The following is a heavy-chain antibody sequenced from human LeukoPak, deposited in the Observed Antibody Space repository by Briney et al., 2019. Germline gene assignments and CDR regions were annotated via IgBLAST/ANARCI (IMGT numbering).Heavy chain of an antibody. CDR1: GYSFTSYW. Sequence: GESLKISCKGSGYSFTSYWIGWVRQMPGKGLEWMGIIYPGDFDTRYSPSFQGQVTISADKSISTAYLQWSSLKASDTAMYYCARQNPYYGSGSYSYNWFDPWGLGTLVTVSS. V-gene: IGHV5-51*01. CDR2: IYPGDFDT. D-gene: IGHD3-10*01. J-gene: IGHJ5*02. CDR3: ARQNPYYGSGSYSYNWFDP.